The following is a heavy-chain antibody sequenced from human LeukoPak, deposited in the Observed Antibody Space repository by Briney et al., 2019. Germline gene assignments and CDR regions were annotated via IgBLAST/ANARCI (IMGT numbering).Heavy chain of an antibody. Sequence: PGGSLRLSCAASGFTFSSYGMHWVRQAPGKGLEWVAVIWYDGSNKYYADSLKGRFTISRDNSKNMLYLQMNILRVEDTAAYYCAKDRYPYSSSSVHWFDPWGQGTLVTVSS. CDR1: GFTFSSYG. D-gene: IGHD6-6*01. CDR3: AKDRYPYSSSSVHWFDP. V-gene: IGHV3-33*06. CDR2: IWYDGSNK. J-gene: IGHJ5*02.